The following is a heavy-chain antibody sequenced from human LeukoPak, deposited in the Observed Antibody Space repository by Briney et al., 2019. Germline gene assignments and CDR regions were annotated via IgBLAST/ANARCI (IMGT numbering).Heavy chain of an antibody. J-gene: IGHJ4*02. V-gene: IGHV3-21*01. CDR3: ARADYGDSHFDY. Sequence: PGGSLRLSCAASGFTFSSYSMNWVRQAPGKGLEWVSSISSSSSYIYYADSVKGRFTISRDNARNSLYLQMNSLRAEDTAVYYCARADYGDSHFDYWGQGTLVTVSS. CDR2: ISSSSSYI. D-gene: IGHD4-17*01. CDR1: GFTFSSYS.